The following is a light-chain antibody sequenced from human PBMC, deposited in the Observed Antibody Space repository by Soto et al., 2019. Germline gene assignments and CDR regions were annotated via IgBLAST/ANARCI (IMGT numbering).Light chain of an antibody. CDR3: AAWDDSLNGRV. CDR1: SSDLGAYKY. Sequence: QSVLAQPASVSGSPGQSITISCAGTSSDLGAYKYVSWYQQHPDKAPKLILYEVSRRPSGVPDRISGSKSGTSASLAISGLQSDDEADYYCAAWDDSLNGRVFGTGTKVTVL. J-gene: IGLJ1*01. CDR2: EVS. V-gene: IGLV2-14*03.